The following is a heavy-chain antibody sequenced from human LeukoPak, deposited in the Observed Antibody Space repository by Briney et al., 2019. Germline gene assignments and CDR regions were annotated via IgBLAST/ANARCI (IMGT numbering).Heavy chain of an antibody. D-gene: IGHD3-10*01. V-gene: IGHV4-59*01. CDR1: GGSISSYY. J-gene: IGHJ3*02. Sequence: TSETLSLTCTVSGGSISSYYWSWIRQPPGKGLEWIGYIYYSGSTNYNPSLKSRVTISVDTSKNQFSLKLSSVTAADTAVYYCARTSRRIWYYGSGSYSPPDAFDIWGQGTMVTVSS. CDR3: ARTSRRIWYYGSGSYSPPDAFDI. CDR2: IYYSGST.